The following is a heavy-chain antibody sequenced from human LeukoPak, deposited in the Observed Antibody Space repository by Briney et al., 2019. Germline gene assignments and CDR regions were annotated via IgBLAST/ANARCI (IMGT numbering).Heavy chain of an antibody. D-gene: IGHD3-16*01. CDR1: GFDFTSYG. CDR3: AREPKSLGDLFFIDY. CDR2: ISAYNGNT. Sequence: ASVKVSCKASGFDFTSYGISWVRQAPGQGLEWMGWISAYNGNTHYAQKLQGRVTMTTDTSASTAYMELRSLTSDDTAVYCCAREPKSLGDLFFIDYWGQGTLVTVSS. V-gene: IGHV1-18*01. J-gene: IGHJ4*02.